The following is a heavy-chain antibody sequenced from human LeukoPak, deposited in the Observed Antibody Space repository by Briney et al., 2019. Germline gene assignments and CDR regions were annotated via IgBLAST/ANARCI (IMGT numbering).Heavy chain of an antibody. CDR2: IYYSGST. CDR1: GDSISSRDYY. Sequence: PSETLSLTCSVSGDSISSRDYYWSWIRQPPGKGLEWIGYIYYSGSTSYNPSLKSRVTISVDTSKNQFSLRLSSVTAADTAVYYRARGFDGHNAFDIWGQGTMVTVSS. D-gene: IGHD3-9*01. CDR3: ARGFDGHNAFDI. J-gene: IGHJ3*02. V-gene: IGHV4-30-4*08.